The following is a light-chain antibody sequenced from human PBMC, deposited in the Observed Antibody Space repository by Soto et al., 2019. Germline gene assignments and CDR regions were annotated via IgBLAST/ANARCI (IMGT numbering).Light chain of an antibody. CDR1: QDVTTN. V-gene: IGKV3-15*01. CDR3: QQYNNWPFS. J-gene: IGKJ5*01. CDR2: DIS. Sequence: EIRMTQFPATMSASSGGGATLXXRAAQDVTTNFAWYQLKRGQPPRLXIYDISTRATGVPARFSGSGSGTEFTLTISGLQSEDFALYFCQQYNNWPFSFGQGTRLEIK.